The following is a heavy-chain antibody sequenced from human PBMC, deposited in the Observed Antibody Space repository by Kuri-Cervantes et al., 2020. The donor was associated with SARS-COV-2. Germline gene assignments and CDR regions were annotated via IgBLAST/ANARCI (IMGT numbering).Heavy chain of an antibody. CDR2: ISTSGGDT. CDR1: RSTFNNYD. V-gene: IGHV3-23*01. D-gene: IGHD5-24*01. Sequence: GESLKISCAASRSTFNNYDLIWVRQAPGKGLEWVSSISTSGGDTNYADSLKGRFTISRDNSKNTLYLQMNSLRVEDTAVYYCASVSTMGVSLDWGQGTLVTVSS. J-gene: IGHJ4*02. CDR3: ASVSTMGVSLD.